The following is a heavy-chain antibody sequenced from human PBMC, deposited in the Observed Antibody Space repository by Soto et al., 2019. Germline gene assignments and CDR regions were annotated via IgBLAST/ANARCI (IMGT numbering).Heavy chain of an antibody. J-gene: IGHJ6*02. CDR3: ASLLYSSGWYYYYYGMDV. V-gene: IGHV3-74*01. CDR1: GFTFSSYW. Sequence: GGSLRLSCVASGFTFSSYWMHWVRQAPGKGLVWVSRINSDGSSTSYADSVKGRFTISRDNAKNTLYLQMNSLRAEDTAVYYCASLLYSSGWYYYYYGMDVWGQGTTVTV. D-gene: IGHD6-19*01. CDR2: INSDGSST.